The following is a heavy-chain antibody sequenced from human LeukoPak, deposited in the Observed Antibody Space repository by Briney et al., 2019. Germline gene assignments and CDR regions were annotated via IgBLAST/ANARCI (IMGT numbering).Heavy chain of an antibody. CDR3: ARGRWGSSSWDRFDP. J-gene: IGHJ5*02. CDR1: GYTFTSYG. D-gene: IGHD6-13*01. Sequence: ASVKVSCKASGYTFTSYGISWVRQATGQGLEWMGWMNPNSGNTGYAQKFQGRVTMTRNTTISTAYMELSSLRSEDTAVYYCARGRWGSSSWDRFDPWGQGTLVTVSS. CDR2: MNPNSGNT. V-gene: IGHV1-8*02.